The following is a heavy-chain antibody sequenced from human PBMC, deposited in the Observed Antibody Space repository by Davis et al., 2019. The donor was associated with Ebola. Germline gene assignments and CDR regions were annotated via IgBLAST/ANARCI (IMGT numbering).Heavy chain of an antibody. CDR3: ARDRYSSLFFDY. CDR2: IYYSGIT. J-gene: IGHJ4*02. CDR1: GGSIISSSSY. V-gene: IGHV4-39*02. Sequence: MPSETLSLTCTVSGGSIISSSSYWGWIRQPPRKGLEWIGSIYYSGITYYNPSLKSRVTISVDTSKNQFSLKLRSVTAADTAVYYCARDRYSSLFFDYWGQGALVTVSS. D-gene: IGHD6-19*01.